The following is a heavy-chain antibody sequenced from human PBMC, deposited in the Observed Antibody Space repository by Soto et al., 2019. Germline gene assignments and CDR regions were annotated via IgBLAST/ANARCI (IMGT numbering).Heavy chain of an antibody. J-gene: IGHJ5*02. CDR1: GGTFSSYA. CDR3: AGGPRAPGPPLWFDP. Sequence: QVQLVQSGAEVKKPGSSVKVSCKASGGTFSSYAISWVRQAPGQGLEWMGGIIPIFGTANYAQKFQGRGTGTADESTSTAHRALSSLRSEDTAVYYCAGGPRAPGPPLWFDPWGQGTLVTVSS. CDR2: IIPIFGTA. V-gene: IGHV1-69*12. D-gene: IGHD3-16*01.